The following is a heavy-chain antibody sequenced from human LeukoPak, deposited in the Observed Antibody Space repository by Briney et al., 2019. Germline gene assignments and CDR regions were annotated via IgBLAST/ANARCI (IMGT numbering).Heavy chain of an antibody. CDR3: ATVVLGYCSGGSCYPTYYFDY. V-gene: IGHV1-24*01. D-gene: IGHD2-15*01. J-gene: IGHJ4*02. CDR2: FDPEDGET. CDR1: GYTLTELS. Sequence: SVKVSCKVSGYTLTELSMHWVRQAPGKGLEWMGGFDPEDGETIYAQKFQGRVTMTEDTSTDTAYMELSSLRSEDTAVYYCATVVLGYCSGGSCYPTYYFDYWGQGTLVTVSS.